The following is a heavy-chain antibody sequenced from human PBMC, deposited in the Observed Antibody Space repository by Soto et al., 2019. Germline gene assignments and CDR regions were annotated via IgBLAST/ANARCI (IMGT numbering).Heavy chain of an antibody. J-gene: IGHJ4*02. CDR3: ASPSGGFYYFDY. Sequence: HPGGSLRLSCAASGFTFSSYAMHWVRQAPGKGLEWVAVISYDGSNKYYADSVKGRFTISRDNSKNTLYLQMNSLRAEDTAVYYCASPSGGFYYFDYWGQGTLVTVSS. CDR2: ISYDGSNK. D-gene: IGHD6-19*01. V-gene: IGHV3-30-3*01. CDR1: GFTFSSYA.